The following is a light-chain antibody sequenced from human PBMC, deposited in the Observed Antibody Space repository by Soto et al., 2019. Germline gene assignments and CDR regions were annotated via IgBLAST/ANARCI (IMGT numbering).Light chain of an antibody. Sequence: DIQMTQSPSSLSASAGDTVTITCRASQNIADYLSWYQQKPGKAPKLLMYSSSILHDGVSSRFSGDGSGTAFTLAITGLQPEDFAPSDGLQTFTTHITFGGGTTVE. CDR3: LQTFTTHIT. V-gene: IGKV1-39*01. CDR1: QNIADY. J-gene: IGKJ4*01. CDR2: SSS.